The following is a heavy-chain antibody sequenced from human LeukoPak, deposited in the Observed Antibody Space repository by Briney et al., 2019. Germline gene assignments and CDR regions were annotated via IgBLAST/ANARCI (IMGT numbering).Heavy chain of an antibody. CDR3: ARGGIAVAGTVDY. CDR2: INPNSGGT. J-gene: IGHJ4*02. V-gene: IGHV1-2*02. Sequence: ASVKVSCKASGYTFSNYDINWVRQAPGQGLEWMGWINPNSGGTNYAQKFQGRVTMTRDTSISTAYMELSRLRSDDTAVYYCARGGIAVAGTVDYWGQGTLVTVSS. D-gene: IGHD6-19*01. CDR1: GYTFSNYD.